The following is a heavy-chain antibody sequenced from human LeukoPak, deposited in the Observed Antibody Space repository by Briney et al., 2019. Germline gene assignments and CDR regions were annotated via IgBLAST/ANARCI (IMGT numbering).Heavy chain of an antibody. CDR3: AKDRSGGGFGY. J-gene: IGHJ4*02. CDR2: ISYDGSNK. V-gene: IGHV3-30*18. CDR1: GFTFSSYG. D-gene: IGHD3-3*01. Sequence: GGSLRLSCAASGFTFSSYGMHWVRQAPGKGLEWVAVISYDGSNKYYADSVKGRFTISRDNSKNTLYLQMNSLRAEDTAVYYCAKDRSGGGFGYWGQGTLVTVSS.